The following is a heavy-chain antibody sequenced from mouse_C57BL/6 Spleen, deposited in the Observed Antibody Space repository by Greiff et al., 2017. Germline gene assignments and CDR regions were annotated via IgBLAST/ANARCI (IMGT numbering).Heavy chain of an antibody. CDR2: INPSSGYT. V-gene: IGHV1-7*01. J-gene: IGHJ4*01. CDR1: GYTFTSYW. CDR3: ARLGDAMDY. D-gene: IGHD4-1*01. Sequence: QVQLQQSGAELAKPGASVKLSCKASGYTFTSYWMHWVKQRPGQGLEWIGYINPSSGYTKYNQKFKDKATLNADKSSSTAYMQLSSLTYEDSAVYYCARLGDAMDYWGQGTSVTVSS.